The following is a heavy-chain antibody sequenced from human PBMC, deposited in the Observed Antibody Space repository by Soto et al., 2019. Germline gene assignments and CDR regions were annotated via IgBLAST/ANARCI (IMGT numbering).Heavy chain of an antibody. CDR1: GYIFTNYG. J-gene: IGHJ6*02. CDR3: AREGQAPYYYYGMDL. CDR2: ISGYNGNT. V-gene: IGHV1-18*01. Sequence: QVQVVQSGDEVKKPGASEKVSCKAAGYIFTNYGFSWVRQAPGQGLEWMGWISGYNGNTKYAEKFQGRVTMTTDTSTSTAHMELRSLRSDDTAVYYCAREGQAPYYYYGMDLWGQGTAVTVSS.